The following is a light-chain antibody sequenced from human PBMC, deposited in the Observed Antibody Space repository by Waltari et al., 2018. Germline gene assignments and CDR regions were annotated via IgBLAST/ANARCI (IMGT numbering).Light chain of an antibody. V-gene: IGKV3-15*01. Sequence: EIELTQSPATLSASPGERVTLSCRASQGISNNLVWYQPKPGQSPKLLIYVASARATGVPERFSGSGYRKEFTLTISSLQSEDFAVYYCQHYNNRPPYSFGQGTKLDIK. CDR2: VAS. CDR1: QGISNN. J-gene: IGKJ2*03. CDR3: QHYNNRPPYS.